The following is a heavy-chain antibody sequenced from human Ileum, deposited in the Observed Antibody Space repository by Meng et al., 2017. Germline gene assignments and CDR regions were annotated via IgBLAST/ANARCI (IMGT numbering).Heavy chain of an antibody. J-gene: IGHJ4*02. Sequence: VQLQESGPGLVKPSQTLSLPCTVSGDSLTSVNTQWSWIRQSPGKGPEYIGYIYYDGNTYYNPSLKSRLIISIDTSRNEFSLRLNSVTAADTAVYYCAREFYVDTAMVIDSWGQGTLVTVSS. D-gene: IGHD5-18*01. V-gene: IGHV4-30-4*01. CDR1: GDSLTSVNTQ. CDR2: IYYDGNT. CDR3: AREFYVDTAMVIDS.